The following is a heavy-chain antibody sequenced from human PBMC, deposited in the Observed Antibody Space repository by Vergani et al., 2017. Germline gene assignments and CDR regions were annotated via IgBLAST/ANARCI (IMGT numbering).Heavy chain of an antibody. CDR3: ARGSLYCSSTSCYVGPDWFDP. V-gene: IGHV1-46*01. Sequence: QVQLVQSGAEVKKPGASVKVSCKASGYTFTSYYMHWVRQAPGQGLEWMGIINPSGGSTSYAQKFQGRVTMTRDTSTSTVYMELSSLRSEDTAVYYCARGSLYCSSTSCYVGPDWFDPWGQGTLVTVSS. CDR2: INPSGGST. D-gene: IGHD2-2*01. J-gene: IGHJ5*02. CDR1: GYTFTSYY.